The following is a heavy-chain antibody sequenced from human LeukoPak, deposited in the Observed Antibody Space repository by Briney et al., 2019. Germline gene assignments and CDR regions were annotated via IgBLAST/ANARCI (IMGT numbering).Heavy chain of an antibody. CDR2: IYYSGST. Sequence: SETLSLTCTVSGGSISSYYWSWIRQPPGKGLEWIGYIYYSGSTNYNPSLKSRVTISVDTSKNQFSLKLSSVTAADTAVYYCARDNSIGGRGWWFDPWGQGTLVTVSS. J-gene: IGHJ5*02. CDR3: ARDNSIGGRGWWFDP. D-gene: IGHD4-23*01. V-gene: IGHV4-59*01. CDR1: GGSISSYY.